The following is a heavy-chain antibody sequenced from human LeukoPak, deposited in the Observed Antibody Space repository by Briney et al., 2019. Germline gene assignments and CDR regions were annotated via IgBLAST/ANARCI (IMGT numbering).Heavy chain of an antibody. CDR2: IYSGGST. V-gene: IGHV3-53*01. CDR3: ARAPYYYDSSGYYYYFDY. D-gene: IGHD3-22*01. Sequence: GGSLRLSCAASGFTVSSNYMSWVRQAPGKGLEWGSVIYSGGSTYYADSVKGRFTISRDNSKNTLYVQMNSLRAEDTAVYYCARAPYYYDSSGYYYYFDYWGQGTLVTVSS. CDR1: GFTVSSNY. J-gene: IGHJ4*02.